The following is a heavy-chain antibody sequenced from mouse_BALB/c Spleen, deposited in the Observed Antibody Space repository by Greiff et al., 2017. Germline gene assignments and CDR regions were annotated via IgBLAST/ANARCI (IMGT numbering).Heavy chain of an antibody. Sequence: LQQPGSELVRPGASLKLSCKASGYTFTSYWMHWVKQRPGQGLEWIGNIYPGSGSTNYDEKFKSKATLTVDTSSSTAYMQLSSLTSEDSAVYYCTREGYYGNYVAYWGQGTLVTVSA. CDR1: GYTFTSYW. CDR3: TREGYYGNYVAY. J-gene: IGHJ3*01. CDR2: IYPGSGST. D-gene: IGHD2-1*01. V-gene: IGHV1S22*01.